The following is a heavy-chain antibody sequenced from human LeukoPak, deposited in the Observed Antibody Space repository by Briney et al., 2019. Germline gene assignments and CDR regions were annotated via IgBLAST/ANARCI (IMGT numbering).Heavy chain of an antibody. CDR1: GFTFSSYG. CDR2: ISYDGSNK. V-gene: IGHV3-30*18. Sequence: GGSLRLSCAASGFTFSSYGMHWVRQAPGKGLEWVAVISYDGSNKYYADSVKGRFTISRDNSKNTLYLQMNSLRAEDTAVYYCAKDRALYGSGSYVDYWGQGTLVTVS. D-gene: IGHD3-10*01. CDR3: AKDRALYGSGSYVDY. J-gene: IGHJ4*02.